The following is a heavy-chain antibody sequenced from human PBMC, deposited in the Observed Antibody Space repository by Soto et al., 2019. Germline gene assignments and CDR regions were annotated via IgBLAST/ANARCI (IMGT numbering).Heavy chain of an antibody. Sequence: GVTLRLSCAASGFTFRSYAMNWVRQTQEKGLEWGSSLSSTSTSTHYADSVNGRFTISRDNANNSLLLQMNCLRAEDKAIYSSARDLALAGKYRGQGARVAVSS. D-gene: IGHD6-19*01. CDR2: LSSTSTST. V-gene: IGHV3-21*01. J-gene: IGHJ4*02. CDR3: ARDLALAGKY. CDR1: GFTFRSYA.